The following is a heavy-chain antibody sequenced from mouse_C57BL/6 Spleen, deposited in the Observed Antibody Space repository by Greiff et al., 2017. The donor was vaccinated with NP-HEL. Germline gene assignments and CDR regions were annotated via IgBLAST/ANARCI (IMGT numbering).Heavy chain of an antibody. D-gene: IGHD1-1*02. J-gene: IGHJ2*01. CDR3: ARSWVGRSSHYFDY. Sequence: QVQLKQSGPELVKPGASVKISCKASGYAFSSSWMNWVKQRPGKGLEWIGRIYPGDGDTNYNGKFKGKATLTADKSSSTAYMQLSSLTSEDSAVYFCARSWVGRSSHYFDYWGQGTTLTVSS. CDR1: GYAFSSSW. CDR2: IYPGDGDT. V-gene: IGHV1-82*01.